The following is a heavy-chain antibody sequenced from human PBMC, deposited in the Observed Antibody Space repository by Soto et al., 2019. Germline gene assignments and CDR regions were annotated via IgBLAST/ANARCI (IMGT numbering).Heavy chain of an antibody. CDR2: INPSGGST. CDR3: DRVYCSGGSCYSIDY. CDR1: GYTFTGYY. V-gene: IGHV1-46*03. J-gene: IGHJ4*02. Sequence: ASVKVSCKASGYTFTGYYMHWVRQAPGQGLEWMGIINPSGGSTSYAQKFQGRVTMTRDTSTSTVYMELSSLRSEDTAVYYCDRVYCSGGSCYSIDYWGQGTLVTVSS. D-gene: IGHD2-15*01.